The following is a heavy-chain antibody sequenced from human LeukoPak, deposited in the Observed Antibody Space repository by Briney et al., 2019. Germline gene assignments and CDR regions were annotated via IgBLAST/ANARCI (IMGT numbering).Heavy chain of an antibody. D-gene: IGHD3-10*01. CDR2: ISAYNGNT. J-gene: IGHJ6*03. CDR3: ARGGMVRGVAPYYYYYYMDV. V-gene: IGHV1-18*01. Sequence: ASVKVSCKASGYTFTGYGISWVRQAPGQGLEWMGWISAYNGNTNYAQKLQGRVTMTTDTSTSTAYMELRSLRSDDTAVYYCARGGMVRGVAPYYYYYYMDVWGKGTTVTISS. CDR1: GYTFTGYG.